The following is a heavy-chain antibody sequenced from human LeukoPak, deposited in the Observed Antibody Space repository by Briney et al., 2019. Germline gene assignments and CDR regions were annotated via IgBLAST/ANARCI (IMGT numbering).Heavy chain of an antibody. D-gene: IGHD3-3*01. Sequence: PSETLSLTCTVSGGPRNCWNWVRQPAGQGLEWIGRLCTSGSINYNPSLNSRLTISLDTSKNQLSLGLTCVTAADPAVYYCAREGGTIYFDYWGPGALVTVSS. CDR2: LCTSGSI. CDR3: AREGGTIYFDY. V-gene: IGHV4-4*07. CDR1: GGPRNC. J-gene: IGHJ4*02.